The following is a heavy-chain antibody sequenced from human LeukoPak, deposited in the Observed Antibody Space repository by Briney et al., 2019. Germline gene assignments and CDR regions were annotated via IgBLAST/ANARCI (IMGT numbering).Heavy chain of an antibody. D-gene: IGHD3-22*01. CDR3: ARQYDSSGYYHSYYFDY. CDR1: GGSTSSHY. Sequence: PSETLSLTCTVSGGSTSSHYWSWIRQPPGKGLEWIGCIYYSGSTNYNPSLKSRVTISVDTSKTQFFLKLSSVTAADTAVYYCARQYDSSGYYHSYYFDYWGQGTLVTVSS. V-gene: IGHV4-59*11. J-gene: IGHJ4*02. CDR2: IYYSGST.